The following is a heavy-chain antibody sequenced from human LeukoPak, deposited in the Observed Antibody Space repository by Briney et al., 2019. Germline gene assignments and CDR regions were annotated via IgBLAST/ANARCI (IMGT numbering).Heavy chain of an antibody. Sequence: GGSLRLSCAASGFTFSGSAMSWVRQAPGEGLEWVSLISYSGANSYYADSVKGRFTISRDNSKNTLYLQMNSLRAEDTAVYYCAKSEYYYDSSGYYPLFDYWGQGTLVTVSS. J-gene: IGHJ4*02. CDR3: AKSEYYYDSSGYYPLFDY. V-gene: IGHV3-23*01. D-gene: IGHD3-22*01. CDR1: GFTFSGSA. CDR2: ISYSGANS.